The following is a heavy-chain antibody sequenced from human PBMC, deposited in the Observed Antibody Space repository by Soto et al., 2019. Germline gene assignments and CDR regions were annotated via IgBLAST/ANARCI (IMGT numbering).Heavy chain of an antibody. CDR2: ISSSGITT. CDR1: GFTFSDYY. Sequence: QVQLVESGGGLVKPGGSLRISCAASGFTFSDYYMSWIRQAPGKGLEWVSYISSSGITTHYADSVKGRFTISRDNAKDSLSLQMNSLRAEDTAVYYCARDRDTNGPNGFDPWGQGTLVTVSS. J-gene: IGHJ5*02. CDR3: ARDRDTNGPNGFDP. D-gene: IGHD2-8*01. V-gene: IGHV3-11*01.